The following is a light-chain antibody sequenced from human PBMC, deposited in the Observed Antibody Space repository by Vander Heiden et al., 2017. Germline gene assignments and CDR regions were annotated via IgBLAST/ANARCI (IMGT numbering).Light chain of an antibody. V-gene: IGLV3-1*01. Sequence: SYELTQPPSVSVSPGQTASITCSGDHLGDKYACGYQQKPAQSPVRVINKDSTRPSGIPERFSGSSSGNTATLTISGTQAMDEADYYCQAWDSSTVVFGGGTKLTVL. CDR3: QAWDSSTVV. CDR1: HLGDKY. J-gene: IGLJ2*01. CDR2: KDS.